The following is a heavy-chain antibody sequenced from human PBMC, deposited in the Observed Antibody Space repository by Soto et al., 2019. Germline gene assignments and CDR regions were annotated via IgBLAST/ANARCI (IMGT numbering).Heavy chain of an antibody. V-gene: IGHV4-59*01. CDR1: GGSISSYY. CDR2: IYYSGST. J-gene: IGHJ6*03. D-gene: IGHD6-13*01. Sequence: QVQLQESGPGLVKPSETLSLTCTVSGGSISSYYWSWIRQPPGKRLEWIGYIYYSGSTNYNPSLKSRVTISVDTSKHQFSLKRSSVTAADTAVYYCTRDRAISTAGHYYYYMDVWGKGTTVTVSS. CDR3: TRDRAISTAGHYYYYMDV.